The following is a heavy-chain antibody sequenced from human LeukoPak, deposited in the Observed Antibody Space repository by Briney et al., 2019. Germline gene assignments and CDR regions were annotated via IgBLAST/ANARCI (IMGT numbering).Heavy chain of an antibody. CDR1: GYTFNTCY. D-gene: IGHD1-1*01. CDR3: ARGPRGQRFDY. Sequence: GAPVKVSCKASGYTFNTCYIHWVRQAPGQGLEWMGLINPGGGDTTYAQNLQGRVTMTRDTSTSTVYMELSNLISEDTAVYYCARGPRGQRFDYWGQGTLVTVSS. J-gene: IGHJ4*02. V-gene: IGHV1-46*02. CDR2: INPGGGDT.